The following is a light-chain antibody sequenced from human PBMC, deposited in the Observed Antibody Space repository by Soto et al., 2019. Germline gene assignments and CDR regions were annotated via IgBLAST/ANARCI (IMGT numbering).Light chain of an antibody. Sequence: QSALTQPPSASGTPGQRVTISCSGSSSNIGSNTVNWYQQLPGTATKLVIYSNNQRPSGVPDRFSGSKSGTSASLAISGLQSEDEADYYCVAWDDSLNGYVVFGGGTMVTVL. V-gene: IGLV1-44*01. CDR2: SNN. J-gene: IGLJ2*01. CDR1: SSNIGSNT. CDR3: VAWDDSLNGYVV.